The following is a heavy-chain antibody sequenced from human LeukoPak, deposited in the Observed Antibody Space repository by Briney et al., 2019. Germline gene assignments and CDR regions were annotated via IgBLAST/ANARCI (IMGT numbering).Heavy chain of an antibody. Sequence: GGSLRLSCAASGFTFSSYWIHWVRQAPGKGLEWVSHINTDGSSISYADSVKGRFTISRDNTENTLYLQMNSLRAEDTAVYYCARGGYYRHDAFDIWGQGTMVTVSS. CDR3: ARGGYYRHDAFDI. CDR1: GFTFSSYW. CDR2: INTDGSSI. D-gene: IGHD3-22*01. V-gene: IGHV3-74*01. J-gene: IGHJ3*02.